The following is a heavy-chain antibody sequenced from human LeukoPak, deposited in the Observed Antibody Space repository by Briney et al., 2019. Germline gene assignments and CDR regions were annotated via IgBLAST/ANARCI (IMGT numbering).Heavy chain of an antibody. CDR3: ASGPVTIFGVARAKD. J-gene: IGHJ4*02. Sequence: SETLSLTCAVYGGSFSGYYWSWIRQPPGKGLEWIGEINHSGSTNYNPSLKSRVTISVDTSKNQFSLKLSSVTAADTAVYYCASGPVTIFGVARAKDWGQGTLVTVSS. CDR1: GGSFSGYY. CDR2: INHSGST. V-gene: IGHV4-34*01. D-gene: IGHD3-3*01.